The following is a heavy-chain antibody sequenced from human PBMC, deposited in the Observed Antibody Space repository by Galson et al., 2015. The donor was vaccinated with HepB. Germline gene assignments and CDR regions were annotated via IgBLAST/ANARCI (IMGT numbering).Heavy chain of an antibody. V-gene: IGHV3-15*07. J-gene: IGHJ4*02. CDR2: IKSKTDGGTT. Sequence: SLRLSCAASGFTFSNAWMNWVRQAPGKGLEWVGRIKSKTDGGTTDYAAPVKGRFTISRDDSKNTLYLQMNSLKTEDTAVYYCTTGEGREWELLQSPFDYWGQGTLVTVSS. CDR3: TTGEGREWELLQSPFDY. CDR1: GFTFSNAW. D-gene: IGHD1-26*01.